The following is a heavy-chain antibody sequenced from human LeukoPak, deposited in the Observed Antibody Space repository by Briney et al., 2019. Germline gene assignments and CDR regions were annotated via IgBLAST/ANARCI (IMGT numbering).Heavy chain of an antibody. V-gene: IGHV3-15*01. CDR1: GFTFRNAW. CDR3: ITNDAFDI. Sequence: GGSLRLSCVASGFTFRNAWMNWARQAPGKGLEWVGRIKTNTDVGTIDYAAPVKGRFTISRDDSEKTLYRQMNSLKTEDKARSYCITNDAFDIWGQGTMVTVSS. CDR2: IKTNTDVGTI. J-gene: IGHJ3*02.